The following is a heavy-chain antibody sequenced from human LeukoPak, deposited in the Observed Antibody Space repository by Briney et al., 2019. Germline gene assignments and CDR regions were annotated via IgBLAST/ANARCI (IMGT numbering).Heavy chain of an antibody. Sequence: SETLSLTCTVSGGSISYYYWNWIRQPPGKGLEWIGYMYDSGSTNYNPSLKSRVTISVDKSKSQFSLKLSSVTAAGTAVYYCARHRERDYYGSGTYGSPFDYWGQGTLVTVSS. D-gene: IGHD3-10*01. CDR2: MYDSGST. CDR1: GGSISYYY. V-gene: IGHV4-59*08. J-gene: IGHJ4*02. CDR3: ARHRERDYYGSGTYGSPFDY.